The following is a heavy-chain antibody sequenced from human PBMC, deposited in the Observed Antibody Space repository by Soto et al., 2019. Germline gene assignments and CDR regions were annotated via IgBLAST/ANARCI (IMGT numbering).Heavy chain of an antibody. CDR3: ARAQYGVPKPFDL. V-gene: IGHV4-34*01. CDR1: GGSFSGYY. D-gene: IGHD2-2*01. CDR2: INHSGST. J-gene: IGHJ2*01. Sequence: QVQLQQWGAGLLKPSETLSLTCAVYGGSFSGYYWSWNRQPPGKGLEWIGEINHSGSTNYNPSLKSRVTISVDTSKNQFSLKLSSVTAADTAVYYCARAQYGVPKPFDLWGRGTLVTVSS.